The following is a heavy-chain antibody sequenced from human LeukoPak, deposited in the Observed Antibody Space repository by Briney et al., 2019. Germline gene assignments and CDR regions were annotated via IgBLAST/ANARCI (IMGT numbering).Heavy chain of an antibody. V-gene: IGHV3-30*18. CDR1: GFTFNSYG. D-gene: IGHD1-26*01. J-gene: IGHJ4*02. Sequence: GGSLRLSCAASGFTFNSYGMHWVRQAPGKGLEWVAVISYDGSNKYYADSVKGRFTISRDNSKNTLYLQMNSLRAEDTAVYYCAKLVGATPFDYWGQGTLVTVSS. CDR2: ISYDGSNK. CDR3: AKLVGATPFDY.